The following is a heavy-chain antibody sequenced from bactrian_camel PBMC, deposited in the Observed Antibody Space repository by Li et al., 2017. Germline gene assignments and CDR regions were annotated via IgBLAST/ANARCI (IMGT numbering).Heavy chain of an antibody. CDR2: IDNDGSS. V-gene: IGHV3S53*01. D-gene: IGHD2*01. CDR1: GRKYSTYC. J-gene: IGHJ4*01. Sequence: VQLVESGGGLVQPGGSLRLSCAISGRKYSTYCMGWFRQAPGKEREGVATIDNDGSSSYADSVKGRFTISQDSAKRAVYLQMNNLKPEDTAMYYCVANFGPYCSGPYLERRANFMGQGTQVTVS.